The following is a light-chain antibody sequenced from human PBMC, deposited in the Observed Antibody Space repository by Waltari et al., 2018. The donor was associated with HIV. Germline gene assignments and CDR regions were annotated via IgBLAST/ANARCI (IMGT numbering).Light chain of an antibody. CDR2: DVS. V-gene: IGKV1-13*02. Sequence: AIQLTQSPSSLSASVGDTVIITCRTSQGISAALAWYRQKPGKTPELLIYDVSTLQSGVPSKFSGSGSGTDFTLTINSLQPEDSATYYCQQFNSYPLTFGQGKRLEIK. CDR3: QQFNSYPLT. J-gene: IGKJ5*01. CDR1: QGISAA.